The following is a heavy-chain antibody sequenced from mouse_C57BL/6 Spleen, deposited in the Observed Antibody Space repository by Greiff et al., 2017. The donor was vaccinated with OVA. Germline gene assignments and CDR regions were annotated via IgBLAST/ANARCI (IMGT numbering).Heavy chain of an antibody. D-gene: IGHD1-1*01. J-gene: IGHJ2*01. CDR2: INPGSGGT. Sequence: QVQLQQSGAELVRPGTSVKVSCKASGYAFTNYLIEWVKQRPGQGLEWIGVINPGSGGTNYNEKFKGKATLTADKSSSTAYMQLSSLTSEDSAVYFCARKEGNYYGSFDYWGQGTTLTVSS. CDR1: GYAFTNYL. CDR3: ARKEGNYYGSFDY. V-gene: IGHV1-54*01.